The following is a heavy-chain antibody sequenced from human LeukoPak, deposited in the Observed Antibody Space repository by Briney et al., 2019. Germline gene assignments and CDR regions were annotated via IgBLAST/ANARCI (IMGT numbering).Heavy chain of an antibody. J-gene: IGHJ3*02. CDR1: GYTFTSYY. CDR3: ARGGDSMVRGVIRDDAFDI. D-gene: IGHD3-10*01. Sequence: ASVKVSCKASGYTFTSYYMHWVRQAPGQGLEWMGIINPSGGSTSYAQKFQGRVTMTRDTSTSTVYMELSSLRSEDTAVYYCARGGDSMVRGVIRDDAFDIWGQGTMVTVSS. CDR2: INPSGGST. V-gene: IGHV1-46*01.